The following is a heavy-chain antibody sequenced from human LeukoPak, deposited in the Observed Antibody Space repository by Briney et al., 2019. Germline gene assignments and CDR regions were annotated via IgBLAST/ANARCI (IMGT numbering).Heavy chain of an antibody. V-gene: IGHV4-34*01. CDR2: INHSGST. CDR1: GGSFSGYY. J-gene: IGHJ6*02. Sequence: SETLSLTCAVYGGSFSGYYWSWIRQPPGKGLEWIGEINHSGSTNYNPSLKSRVTISVDTSENQFSLKLSSVTAADTAVYYCARDYPNPNRLRFLEWLPMGGYYYYYGMDVWGQGTTVTVSS. D-gene: IGHD3-3*01. CDR3: ARDYPNPNRLRFLEWLPMGGYYYYYGMDV.